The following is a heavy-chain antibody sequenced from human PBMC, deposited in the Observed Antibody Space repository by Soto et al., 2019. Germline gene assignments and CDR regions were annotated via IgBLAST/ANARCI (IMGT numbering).Heavy chain of an antibody. CDR1: GFTFSSYA. Sequence: PGGSLRLSCAASGFTFSSYAMSWVRQAPGKGLEWVSAISGSGGSTYYADSVKGRFTISRDNSKNTLYLQMNSLRAEDTAVYYCVKAWGVIITPGYFQQWGEGTLVTVSS. CDR3: VKAWGVIITPGYFQQ. CDR2: ISGSGGST. V-gene: IGHV3-23*01. D-gene: IGHD3-10*01. J-gene: IGHJ1*01.